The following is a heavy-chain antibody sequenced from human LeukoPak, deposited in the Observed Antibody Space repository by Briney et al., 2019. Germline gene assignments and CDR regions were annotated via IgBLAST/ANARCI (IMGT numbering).Heavy chain of an antibody. J-gene: IGHJ6*03. Sequence: ASVKVSCKASGYTFTSYGISWVRQAPGQGLEWMGWISAYNGNTNYAQKLQGRVTMTTDTSTSTAYMELRSLRSDDTAVYYCAREAVVVTAIPSYYYYYMDVWGKGTTVTVSS. CDR2: ISAYNGNT. CDR3: AREAVVVTAIPSYYYYYMDV. CDR1: GYTFTSYG. D-gene: IGHD2-21*02. V-gene: IGHV1-18*01.